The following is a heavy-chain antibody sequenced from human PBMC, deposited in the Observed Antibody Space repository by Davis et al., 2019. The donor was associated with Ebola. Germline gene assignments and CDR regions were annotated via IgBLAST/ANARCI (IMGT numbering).Heavy chain of an antibody. CDR1: GYTFTSYA. CDR3: ARLGYCSSTSCYTGAYYFDY. D-gene: IGHD2-2*02. V-gene: IGHV1-18*01. J-gene: IGHJ4*02. Sequence: ASVKVSCKASGYTFTSYAMHWVRQAPGQRLEWMGWISAYNGNTNYAQKLQGRVTMTTDTSTSTAYMELSSLRSEDTAVYYCARLGYCSSTSCYTGAYYFDYWGQRTLVTVSS. CDR2: ISAYNGNT.